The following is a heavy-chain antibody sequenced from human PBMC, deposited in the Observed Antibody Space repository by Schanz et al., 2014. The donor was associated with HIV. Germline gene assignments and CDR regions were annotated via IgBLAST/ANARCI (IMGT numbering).Heavy chain of an antibody. CDR1: GFTFSNFA. CDR3: AKKGATYFYGSGSSIDY. Sequence: EVQMLESGGGSVQPGGSLRLSCAASGFTFSNFAMSWVRQAPGKGLEWVSSISGSGVSTFYAGSVKGRFTISRDNSNNTLYLQMNSLRAEDTAVYFCAKKGATYFYGSGSSIDYWGQGTLVTVSS. V-gene: IGHV3-23*01. D-gene: IGHD3-10*01. J-gene: IGHJ4*02. CDR2: ISGSGVST.